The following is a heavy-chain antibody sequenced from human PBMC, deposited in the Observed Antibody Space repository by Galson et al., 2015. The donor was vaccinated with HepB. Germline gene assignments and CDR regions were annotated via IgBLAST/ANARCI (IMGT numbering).Heavy chain of an antibody. Sequence: SLRLSCAASGFTFSSYAMHWVRQAPGKGLEWVAVISYDGSNKYYADSVQGRFTISRDNSKNTLYLQMNSLRAEDTAVYYCARDLTGIDGMDVWGQGTSVTVAS. CDR1: GFTFSSYA. V-gene: IGHV3-30-3*01. CDR3: ARDLTGIDGMDV. CDR2: ISYDGSNK. J-gene: IGHJ6*02.